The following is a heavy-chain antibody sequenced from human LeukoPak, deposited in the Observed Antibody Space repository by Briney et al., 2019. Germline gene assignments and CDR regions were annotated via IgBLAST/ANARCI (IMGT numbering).Heavy chain of an antibody. J-gene: IGHJ4*02. Sequence: ASVKVSCKASGYTFTSYGISWVRQAPGQGLEWMGWISAYNGNTNYAQKLQGRVTMTTDTSTSTAYKELRSLRSDDTAVYYCARDLHSSGWYLATFDSWGQGTLVTVSS. V-gene: IGHV1-18*01. D-gene: IGHD6-19*01. CDR2: ISAYNGNT. CDR1: GYTFTSYG. CDR3: ARDLHSSGWYLATFDS.